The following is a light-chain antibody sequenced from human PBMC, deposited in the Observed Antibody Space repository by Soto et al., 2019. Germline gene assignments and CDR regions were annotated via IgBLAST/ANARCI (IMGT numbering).Light chain of an antibody. CDR2: KAS. V-gene: IGKV1-5*03. J-gene: IGKJ4*01. Sequence: DIQMTQSPATLSASVGDRVTITCRARQSISSWLAWYQQKPGKATKLLIYKASSLESGVPSRFSGSGSGTDFTLTISRLEHEDFAVYYCQQFSSYPLTCGGGTKGDIK. CDR3: QQFSSYPLT. CDR1: QSISSW.